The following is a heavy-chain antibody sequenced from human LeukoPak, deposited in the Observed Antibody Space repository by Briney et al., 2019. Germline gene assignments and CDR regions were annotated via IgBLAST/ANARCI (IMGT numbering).Heavy chain of an antibody. V-gene: IGHV3-7*01. D-gene: IGHD4-11*01. CDR1: GFTFSSYW. Sequence: GGSLRLSCAASGFTFSSYWMSWVRQAPGKGLEWVANIKQDGSEKYYVDSVKGRFTISRDNAKNSLYLQMNSLRAEDTAVYYCARDRNDYSNYRSRPPFDYWGQGTLVTVSS. CDR3: ARDRNDYSNYRSRPPFDY. J-gene: IGHJ4*02. CDR2: IKQDGSEK.